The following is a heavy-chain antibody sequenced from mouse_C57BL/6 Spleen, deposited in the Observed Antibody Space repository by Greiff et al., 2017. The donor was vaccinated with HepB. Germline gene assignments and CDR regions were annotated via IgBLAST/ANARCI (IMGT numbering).Heavy chain of an antibody. D-gene: IGHD6-1*01. CDR2: INYDGSST. Sequence: EVKLVDSEGGLVQPGSSMKLSCTASGFTFSDYYMAWVRQVPEKGLEWVANINYDGSSTYYLDSLKSRFIISRDNAKNILYLQMSSLKSEDTATYYCARATYYAMDYWGQGTSVTVSS. V-gene: IGHV5-16*01. CDR1: GFTFSDYY. CDR3: ARATYYAMDY. J-gene: IGHJ4*01.